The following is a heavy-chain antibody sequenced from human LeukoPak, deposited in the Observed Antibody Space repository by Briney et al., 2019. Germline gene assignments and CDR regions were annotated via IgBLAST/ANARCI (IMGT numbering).Heavy chain of an antibody. CDR1: GGSFSGYY. J-gene: IGHJ6*03. V-gene: IGHV4-34*01. Sequence: SETLSLTCAVYGGSFSGYYWSWIRQPPGKGLEWIGEINHSGSTNYNPSLKSRVAISVDTSKNQFSLKLSSVTAADTAVYYCARHDVDSSSSIYYYYYYMGVWGKGTTVTVSS. D-gene: IGHD6-6*01. CDR2: INHSGST. CDR3: ARHDVDSSSSIYYYYYYMGV.